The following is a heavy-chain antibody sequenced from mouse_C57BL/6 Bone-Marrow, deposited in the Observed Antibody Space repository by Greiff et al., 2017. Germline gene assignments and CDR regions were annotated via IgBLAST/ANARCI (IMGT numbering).Heavy chain of an antibody. Sequence: EVQLQQSGPELVKPGASVKIPCKASGYTFTDYNMDWVKQSHGKSLEWIGDINPNNGGTIYNQKFKGKATLTVDKSSSTAYMELRSLTSEDTAVYYCARGGVTTLVATDWYFDVWGTGTTLTVSS. J-gene: IGHJ1*03. CDR2: INPNNGGT. CDR3: ARGGVTTLVATDWYFDV. CDR1: GYTFTDYN. V-gene: IGHV1-18*01. D-gene: IGHD1-1*01.